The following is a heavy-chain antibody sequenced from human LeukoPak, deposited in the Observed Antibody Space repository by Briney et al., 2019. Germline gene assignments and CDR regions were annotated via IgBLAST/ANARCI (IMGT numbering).Heavy chain of an antibody. D-gene: IGHD1-26*01. V-gene: IGHV1-58*01. J-gene: IGHJ4*02. Sequence: SVKVSCKASGYTFTYRYLHWVRQARGQRLEWIGWIIVGSGRTHYAQNLQERLTITRDMSTNTAYMELSSLRSEDTAVYYCAAELYSGTYGRCCSFAFWGQGTPVTVSS. CDR2: IIVGSGRT. CDR1: GYTFTYRY. CDR3: AAELYSGTYGRCCSFAF.